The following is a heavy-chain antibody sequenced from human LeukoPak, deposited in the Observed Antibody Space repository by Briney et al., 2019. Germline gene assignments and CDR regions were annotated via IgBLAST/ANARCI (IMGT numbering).Heavy chain of an antibody. D-gene: IGHD3-22*01. CDR3: AKSHYYDSTYGSYYFDY. V-gene: IGHV3-48*01. J-gene: IGHJ4*02. CDR2: ISSSSAR. CDR1: GFTFSSHS. Sequence: GGSLRLSCAASGFTFSSHSINWVRQAPGKGLEWVSYISSSSARYYADSVKGRFTISRDDARNSLYLQMNSLRAEDTAVYYCAKSHYYDSTYGSYYFDYWGQGTLVTVSS.